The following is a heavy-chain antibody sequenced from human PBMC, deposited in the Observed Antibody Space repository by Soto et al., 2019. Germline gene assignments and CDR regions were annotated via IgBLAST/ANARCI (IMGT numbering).Heavy chain of an antibody. CDR1: GGTFTRYA. CDR3: ARGGPGTIIEYGSPLDY. V-gene: IGHV1-69*06. Sequence: QVKLLQSGAEVKKPGSSVKVSCKDSGGTFTRYAVSWVRQSPGQGPEWMGSIIPIFGTTNYARNFQGRISINADKSTSTVFMELSGLRSDDTAVYYCARGGPGTIIEYGSPLDYWGQGTLVTVST. CDR2: IIPIFGTT. J-gene: IGHJ4*02. D-gene: IGHD4-17*01.